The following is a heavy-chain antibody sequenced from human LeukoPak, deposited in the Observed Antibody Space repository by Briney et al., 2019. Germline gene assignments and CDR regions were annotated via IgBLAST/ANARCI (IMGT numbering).Heavy chain of an antibody. D-gene: IGHD3-22*01. CDR2: ISYDGSNK. J-gene: IGHJ4*02. Sequence: QSGGSLRLSCAASGFTFSSYAMHWVRQAPGKGLEWVAVISYDGSNKYYADSVKGRFTISRDNSKNTLYLQMNSLRAEDTAVYYCAKAYDSSGYYYLFGYWGQGTLVTVSS. V-gene: IGHV3-30-3*01. CDR3: AKAYDSSGYYYLFGY. CDR1: GFTFSSYA.